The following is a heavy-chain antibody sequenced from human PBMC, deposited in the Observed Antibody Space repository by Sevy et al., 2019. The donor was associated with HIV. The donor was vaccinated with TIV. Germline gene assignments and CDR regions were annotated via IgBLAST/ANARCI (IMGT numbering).Heavy chain of an antibody. CDR1: GFDVNTCF. J-gene: IGHJ4*02. CDR3: VRALGGPFDQ. D-gene: IGHD3-16*01. Sequence: GGSLRLSCAVSGFDVNTCFMSWVRQAPGKGLEWVSVIYKSGNTYYVDSVMGRFTMSRDSGRNTLYLQMTHLRVEDTAMYYCVRALGGPFDQWGQGTRVTVSS. V-gene: IGHV3-53*01. CDR2: IYKSGNT.